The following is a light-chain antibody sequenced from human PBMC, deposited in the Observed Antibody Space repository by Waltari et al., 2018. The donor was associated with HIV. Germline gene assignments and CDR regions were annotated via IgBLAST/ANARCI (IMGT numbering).Light chain of an antibody. Sequence: QSVLTQSPSPSGTPGQRVTISCSGACSNIGRNLVTWYQHLPGPTPKLLIYNNNQRPSGVPDRISGSRAGTSASLVIGALQSEDEADYYCAAWDDSVRGVAFGGGTKVTVL. CDR2: NNN. V-gene: IGLV1-44*01. CDR1: CSNIGRNL. CDR3: AAWDDSVRGVA. J-gene: IGLJ2*01.